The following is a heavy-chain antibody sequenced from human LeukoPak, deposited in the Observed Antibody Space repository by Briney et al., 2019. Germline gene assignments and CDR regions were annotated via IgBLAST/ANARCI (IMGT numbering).Heavy chain of an antibody. J-gene: IGHJ4*02. CDR1: GFTFNKAW. D-gene: IGHD2/OR15-2a*01. CDR3: TSTTVNMGG. CDR2: IKSKTDGGTT. V-gene: IGHV3-15*01. Sequence: PGGSLRLSCAASGFTFNKAWMSWVRQAPGKGLELVGRIKSKTDGGTTDYAAPVKGRFTISRDDSKNTLYLQMNSLKTEDTAIYYCTSTTVNMGGWGQGTLVTVSS.